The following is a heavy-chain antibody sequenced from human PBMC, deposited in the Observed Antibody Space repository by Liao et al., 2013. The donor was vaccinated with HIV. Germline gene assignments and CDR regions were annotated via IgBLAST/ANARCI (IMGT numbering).Heavy chain of an antibody. CDR2: IYTSGST. CDR1: GGSISSGRYY. D-gene: IGHD6-13*01. V-gene: IGHV4-61*02. CDR3: ARGGDGSSWFGAYYFDF. J-gene: IGHJ4*02. Sequence: QVQLQESGPGLVKPSQTLSLTCTVSGGSISSGRYYWSWIRQPAGKRLEWIGRIYTSGSTNYKPTLRSRVTISVDTSKNQFSLNLTSVTAADTAVYYCARGGDGSSWFGAYYFDFWGQGVPVTVSA.